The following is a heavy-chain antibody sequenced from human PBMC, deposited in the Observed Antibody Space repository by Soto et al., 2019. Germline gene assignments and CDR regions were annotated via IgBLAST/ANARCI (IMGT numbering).Heavy chain of an antibody. J-gene: IGHJ4*02. Sequence: QVQLQESGPGLVKPSQTLTLTCNVSGGSISSGNYYWSWIRQPPGKGLEWIAYISYTGSTYYSPSLKSRVTISVDASKNQFSLGLSSVTAADTAVYYCARDDGSGSSHWGQGTLLTVSS. D-gene: IGHD3-10*01. CDR1: GGSISSGNYY. CDR2: ISYTGST. V-gene: IGHV4-30-4*01. CDR3: ARDDGSGSSH.